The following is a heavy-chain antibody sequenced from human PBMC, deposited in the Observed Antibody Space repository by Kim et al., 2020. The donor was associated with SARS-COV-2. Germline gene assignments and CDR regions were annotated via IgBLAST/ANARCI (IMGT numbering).Heavy chain of an antibody. D-gene: IGHD3-10*01. CDR2: IDTNADRT. CDR3: VLRFAEHFYF. J-gene: IGHJ4*02. CDR1: GFTFSDYA. V-gene: IGHV3-23*05. Sequence: GGSLRLSCVATGFTFSDYAINWVRQFPGKGLGWVSTIDTNADRTHYGGSVKGRFTISRDNSKNTLFLQMNSLIVDDTAIDYCVLRFAEHFYFWGQGTLVT.